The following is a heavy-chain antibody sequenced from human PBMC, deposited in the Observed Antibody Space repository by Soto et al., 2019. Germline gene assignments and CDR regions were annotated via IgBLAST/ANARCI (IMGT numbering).Heavy chain of an antibody. CDR1: GYSISSGSY. Sequence: SETLSLTCTVPGYSISSGSYRAWIRQPPGKGPEWIASIYHGGTTFYNPSLKSRITISVDTSNNQFSLKLTSVTAADTAVYYCSRVHVSVVAGSTFNYWGPGTLVTVSS. CDR2: IYHGGTT. CDR3: SRVHVSVVAGSTFNY. V-gene: IGHV4-38-2*02. D-gene: IGHD6-19*01. J-gene: IGHJ4*01.